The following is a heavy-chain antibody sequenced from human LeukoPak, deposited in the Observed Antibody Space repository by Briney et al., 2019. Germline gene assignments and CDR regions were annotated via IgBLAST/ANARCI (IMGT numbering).Heavy chain of an antibody. J-gene: IGHJ3*02. V-gene: IGHV1-69*02. CDR2: IIPILGIA. D-gene: IGHD2-21*02. CDR1: GGTFSSYS. Sequence: ASVKVSCKASGGTFSSYSISWVRQAPGQGREWMGRIIPILGIANYAQKFQGRVTITADKSTSTAYMELSSLRSEDTAVYYCARRSTAPSDAFDIWGQGTMVAVSS. CDR3: ARRSTAPSDAFDI.